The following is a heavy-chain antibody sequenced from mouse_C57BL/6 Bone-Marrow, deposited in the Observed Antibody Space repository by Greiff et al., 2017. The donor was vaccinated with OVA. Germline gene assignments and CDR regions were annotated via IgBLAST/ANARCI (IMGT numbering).Heavy chain of an antibody. CDR1: GYAFSSSW. J-gene: IGHJ3*01. D-gene: IGHD2-3*01. CDR3: ATDGYYAWFAY. V-gene: IGHV1-82*01. Sequence: VQLQQSGPELVKPGASVKISCKASGYAFSSSWMNWVKQRPGKGLEWIGRIYPGDGDTNYNGKFKGKATLTADKSSSTAYMQLSSLTSEDSAVYFCATDGYYAWFAYWGKGTLVTVSA. CDR2: IYPGDGDT.